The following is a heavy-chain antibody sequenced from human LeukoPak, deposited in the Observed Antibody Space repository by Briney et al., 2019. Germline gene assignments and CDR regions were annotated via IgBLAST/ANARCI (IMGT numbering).Heavy chain of an antibody. D-gene: IGHD3-22*01. V-gene: IGHV3-33*06. Sequence: GRSLRLSCAASGFTFSSYGMHWVRQAPGKGLEWVAVIWYDGSNKYYADSVKGRFTISRDNSKNTLYLQMNSLRAEDTAVYYCAKEGYYYDSSGYNYYYGMDVWGQGTTVTVFS. CDR3: AKEGYYYDSSGYNYYYGMDV. CDR2: IWYDGSNK. CDR1: GFTFSSYG. J-gene: IGHJ6*02.